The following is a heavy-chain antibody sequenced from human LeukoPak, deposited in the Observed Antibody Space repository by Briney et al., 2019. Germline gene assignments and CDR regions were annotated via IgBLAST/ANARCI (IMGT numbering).Heavy chain of an antibody. CDR3: ARGKDYGSGKGYYYYYMDV. J-gene: IGHJ6*03. D-gene: IGHD3-10*01. V-gene: IGHV3-64*01. CDR1: GFTLSSYA. CDR2: ISSDGGST. Sequence: PGGSLRLSCAASGFTLSSYAMHWFRQAPGKGLEYVSDISSDGGSTYYANSVKGRFTISRDNSKNTLYLQMGSMRAEDMAVYYCARGKDYGSGKGYYYYYMDVWGKGTTVTVSS.